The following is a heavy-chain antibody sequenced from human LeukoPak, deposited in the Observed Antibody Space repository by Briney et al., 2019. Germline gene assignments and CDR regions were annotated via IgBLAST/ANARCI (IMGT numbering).Heavy chain of an antibody. CDR2: IYTSGST. D-gene: IGHD3-22*01. CDR1: GGSISSGSYY. J-gene: IGHJ3*02. CDR3: VRLLDNDSSGDPDTFDM. V-gene: IGHV4-61*02. Sequence: SQTLSLTCTVSGGSISSGSYYWSWIRQPAGKGLEWIGRIYTSGSTNYNPSLKSRVTISVDTSESIFSLKLTSVTAADTAVYYCVRLLDNDSSGDPDTFDMWGQGTVVIVSS.